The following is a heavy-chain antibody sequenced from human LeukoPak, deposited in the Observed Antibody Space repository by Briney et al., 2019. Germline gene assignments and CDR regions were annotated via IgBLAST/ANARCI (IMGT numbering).Heavy chain of an antibody. Sequence: GGSLRLSCAASGFTFSSYWMSWVRQAPGKGLEWVANIKQDGSEKYYVDSVKGRFTISRDNAKNSLYLQMNSLRAEDTAVYYCARESSPYYDFWSGYRGGWFDPWGQGTLVTVSP. CDR3: ARESSPYYDFWSGYRGGWFDP. D-gene: IGHD3-3*01. V-gene: IGHV3-7*01. J-gene: IGHJ5*02. CDR2: IKQDGSEK. CDR1: GFTFSSYW.